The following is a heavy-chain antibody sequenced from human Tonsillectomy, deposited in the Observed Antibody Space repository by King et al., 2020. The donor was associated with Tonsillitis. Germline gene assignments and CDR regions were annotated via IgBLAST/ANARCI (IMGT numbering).Heavy chain of an antibody. V-gene: IGHV5-51*01. D-gene: IGHD6-13*01. CDR2: IYPGDSDT. J-gene: IGHJ4*02. CDR3: ARSRGSSWANFDY. CDR1: GYSFTSYW. Sequence: QLVQSGAEVKKPGESLKISCKGSGYSFTSYWIGWVRQLPGKGLEWMGIIYPGDSDTRYSPSFQGQVTISADKSISTAYLQWGSLKDSDTAMYYCARSRGSSWANFDYWGQGTLVTVSS.